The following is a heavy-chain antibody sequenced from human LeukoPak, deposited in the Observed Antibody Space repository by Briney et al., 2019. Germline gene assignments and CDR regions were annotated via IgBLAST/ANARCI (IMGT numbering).Heavy chain of an antibody. CDR3: ARDDAVPSGYDYRTLDY. J-gene: IGHJ4*02. Sequence: SVKVSCKASGGTFSSYAISWVRQAPGQGLEWMGGIIPIFGTANYAQKFQGRVTMTRDTSTSTVYMELSSLRSEDTAVYYCARDDAVPSGYDYRTLDYWGQGTLVTVSS. D-gene: IGHD5-12*01. CDR1: GGTFSSYA. V-gene: IGHV1-69*05. CDR2: IIPIFGTA.